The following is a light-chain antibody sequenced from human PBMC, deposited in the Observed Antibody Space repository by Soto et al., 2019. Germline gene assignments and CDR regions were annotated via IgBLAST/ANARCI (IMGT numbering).Light chain of an antibody. CDR1: QSVNSNY. Sequence: EIVLTQSPGTLSLSPGERATLSCRASQSVNSNYLAWYQQKPGQAPRLLIYGASSRATGIPDRFSGSGSGKDFPLTISRLEPEDFAVYYCQQYGRSPRTFGQGTKVEIK. V-gene: IGKV3-20*01. CDR2: GAS. CDR3: QQYGRSPRT. J-gene: IGKJ1*01.